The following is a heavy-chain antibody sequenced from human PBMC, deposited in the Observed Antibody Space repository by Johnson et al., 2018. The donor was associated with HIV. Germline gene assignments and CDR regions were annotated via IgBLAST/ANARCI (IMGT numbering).Heavy chain of an antibody. CDR2: ISNSAITL. CDR3: ARRGLANVCDI. D-gene: IGHD3-10*01. CDR1: GFTFSDYY. V-gene: IGHV3-11*04. J-gene: IGHJ3*02. Sequence: QVQLVESGGGLVKPGGSLKLSCATSGFTFSDYYMSWIRQAPGKGLEWLSYISNSAITLYYADSVKGRFSISRDNAKSSVYLQMNSLRAEDTAVYYCARRGLANVCDIWGQGTMVTVSS.